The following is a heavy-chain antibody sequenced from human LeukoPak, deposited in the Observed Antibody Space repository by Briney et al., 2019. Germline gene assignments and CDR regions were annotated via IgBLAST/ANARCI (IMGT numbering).Heavy chain of an antibody. CDR1: GFTFSSYS. J-gene: IGHJ4*02. V-gene: IGHV3-48*04. CDR3: AKDRDLYSSGWSDY. Sequence: GGSLRLSCAASGFTFSSYSMNWVRQAPGKGLEWVSYISSSSSTIYYADSVKGRFTISRDNAKNSLYLQMNSLRAEDTAVYYCAKDRDLYSSGWSDYWGQGTLVTVSS. CDR2: ISSSSSTI. D-gene: IGHD6-19*01.